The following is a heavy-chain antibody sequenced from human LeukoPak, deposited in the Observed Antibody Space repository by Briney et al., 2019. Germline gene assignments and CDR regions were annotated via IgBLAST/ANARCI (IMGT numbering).Heavy chain of an antibody. D-gene: IGHD3-22*01. Sequence: GGSLRLSCAASGFTFSSYAIHWVRQAPGKGLEYVSAISSNGGSTYYANSVKDRFTISRDNSKNTLYLQMGSLRAEDMAVYYCARDHYYDSSGYYPRYYYYMDVWGKGTTVTVSS. J-gene: IGHJ6*03. CDR3: ARDHYYDSSGYYPRYYYYMDV. V-gene: IGHV3-64*01. CDR1: GFTFSSYA. CDR2: ISSNGGST.